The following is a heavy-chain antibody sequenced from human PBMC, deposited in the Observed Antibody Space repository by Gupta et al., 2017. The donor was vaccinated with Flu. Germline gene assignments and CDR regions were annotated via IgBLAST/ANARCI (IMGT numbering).Heavy chain of an antibody. Sequence: EVQLVESGEGLVQPGRPFRLPCVASGFTFDPFGMSWVRQVPGKGLVWVAGLSWNSGVIGYADSVKGRFTISRDKAKNSLYLQMNSLRVEDTALYFCAKDRGYDGLGLEHWGQGTLVTVSS. CDR3: AKDRGYDGLGLEH. CDR1: GFTFDPFG. V-gene: IGHV3-9*01. CDR2: LSWNSGVI. D-gene: IGHD1-1*01. J-gene: IGHJ4*02.